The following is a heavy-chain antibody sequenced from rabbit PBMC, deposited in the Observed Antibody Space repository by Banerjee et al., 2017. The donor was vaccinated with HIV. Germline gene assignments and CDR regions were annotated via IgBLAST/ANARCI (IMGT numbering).Heavy chain of an antibody. Sequence: QEQLEESGGDLVKPEGSLTLTCTASGFSFSNNHYMCWVRQAPGKGPEWIACIYTSSGSTYYASWAKGRFTISKTSSTTVTLQMTSLTAADTATYFCARGVGGNGFNLWGPGTLVTVS. CDR1: GFSFSNNHY. CDR2: IYTSSGST. V-gene: IGHV1S45*01. CDR3: ARGVGGNGFNL. J-gene: IGHJ4*01. D-gene: IGHD1-1*01.